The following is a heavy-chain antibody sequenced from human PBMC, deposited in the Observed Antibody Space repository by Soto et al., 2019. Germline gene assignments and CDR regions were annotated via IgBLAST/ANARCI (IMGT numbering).Heavy chain of an antibody. CDR3: ARGGRKSSDWYAAPRYYYGMDV. J-gene: IGHJ6*02. D-gene: IGHD6-19*01. CDR1: GGSFSCYY. Sequence: SETLSLTCAVYGGSFSCYYWSWIRQPPGKGLEWIGEINHSGSTNYNPSLKSRVTISVDTSKNQFSLKLSSVTAADTAVYYCARGGRKSSDWYAAPRYYYGMDVWGQGTTVTVSS. CDR2: INHSGST. V-gene: IGHV4-34*01.